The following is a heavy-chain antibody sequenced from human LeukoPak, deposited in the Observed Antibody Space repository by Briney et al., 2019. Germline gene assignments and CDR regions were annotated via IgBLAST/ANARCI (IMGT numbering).Heavy chain of an antibody. Sequence: SGGSLRLSCAASGFTFSSYSINWVRQAPGKGLEWVSSISSSSSYIYYADSVKGRFTISRDNAKNSLYLQMNSLRAEDTAVYYCARDREAAVGGLDYWGQGTLVTVSS. CDR1: GFTFSSYS. D-gene: IGHD6-13*01. V-gene: IGHV3-21*01. J-gene: IGHJ4*02. CDR2: ISSSSSYI. CDR3: ARDREAAVGGLDY.